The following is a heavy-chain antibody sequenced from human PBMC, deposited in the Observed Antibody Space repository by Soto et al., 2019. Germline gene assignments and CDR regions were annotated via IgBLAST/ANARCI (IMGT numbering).Heavy chain of an antibody. CDR3: ARLRDLYCSGGSCYTRKQAYYFDY. D-gene: IGHD2-15*01. Sequence: QLQLQESGPGLVKPSETLSLTCTVSGGSISSSSYYWGWIRQPPGKGLEWIGSIYYSGSTYYNPSLKSRVTISVDTSKNQFSLMLSSVTAADTAVYYCARLRDLYCSGGSCYTRKQAYYFDYWGQGTLVTVSS. CDR2: IYYSGST. V-gene: IGHV4-39*01. J-gene: IGHJ4*02. CDR1: GGSISSSSYY.